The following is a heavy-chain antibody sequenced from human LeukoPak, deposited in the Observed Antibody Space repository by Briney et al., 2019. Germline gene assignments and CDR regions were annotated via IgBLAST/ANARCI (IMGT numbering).Heavy chain of an antibody. CDR2: ISGSGGST. D-gene: IGHD5-24*01. CDR3: ARDSRDGYNFDY. Sequence: GGSLRLSCAASGFTFSSYAMSWVRQAPGKGLEWVSAISGSGGSTYYADSVKGRFTISRDNAKNSLYLQMNSLRAEDTAVYYCARDSRDGYNFDYWGQGTLVTVSS. CDR1: GFTFSSYA. J-gene: IGHJ4*02. V-gene: IGHV3-23*01.